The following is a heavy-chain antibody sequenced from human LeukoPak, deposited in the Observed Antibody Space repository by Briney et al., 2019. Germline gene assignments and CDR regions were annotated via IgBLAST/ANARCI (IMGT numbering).Heavy chain of an antibody. CDR1: GGSISSGSVY. CDR3: VRQEDGYDDWSRRRKCYYYGMDI. Sequence: SETLSLTCTVSGGSISSGSVYWGGIRQPPGKGLEWIASIYLSGSTYYNPSLKSRGTTWVDKSNNQLSLKMNSVTAADSAVYYCVRQEDGYDDWSRRRKCYYYGMDIWGQGTAVTVSS. V-gene: IGHV4-39*01. D-gene: IGHD5-12*01. J-gene: IGHJ6*02. CDR2: IYLSGST.